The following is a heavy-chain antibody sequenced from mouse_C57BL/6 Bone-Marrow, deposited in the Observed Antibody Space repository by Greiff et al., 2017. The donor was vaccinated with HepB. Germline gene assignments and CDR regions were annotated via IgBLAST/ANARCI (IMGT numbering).Heavy chain of an antibody. CDR1: GFTFNTYA. CDR3: VRDLPSGSSSLLAMDY. Sequence: EVKLVESGGGLVQPKGSLKLSCAASGFTFNTYAMHWVRQAPGKGLEWVARIRSKSSNYATYYADSVKDRFTISRDDSQSMLYLQMNNLKTEDTAMYYCVRDLPSGSSSLLAMDYWGQGTSVTVSS. J-gene: IGHJ4*01. V-gene: IGHV10-3*01. CDR2: IRSKSSNYAT. D-gene: IGHD1-1*01.